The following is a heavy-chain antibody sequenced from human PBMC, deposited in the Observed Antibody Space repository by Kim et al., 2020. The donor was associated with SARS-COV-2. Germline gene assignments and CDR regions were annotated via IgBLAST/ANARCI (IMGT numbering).Heavy chain of an antibody. V-gene: IGHV3-23*01. J-gene: IGHJ4*02. Sequence: ADFVEGRFTISRDNSKNTLFLQMSSLRAEDTALYYCAKDSAASSRLSFFDYWGQGTLVTVSS. D-gene: IGHD6-13*01. CDR3: AKDSAASSRLSFFDY.